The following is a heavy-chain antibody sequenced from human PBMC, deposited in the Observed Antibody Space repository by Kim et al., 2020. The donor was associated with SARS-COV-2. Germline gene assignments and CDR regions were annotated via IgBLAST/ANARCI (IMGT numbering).Heavy chain of an antibody. V-gene: IGHV3-23*01. CDR2: ISGSGGST. D-gene: IGHD5-12*01. CDR3: AKTDIVATLDYYYYYGMDV. J-gene: IGHJ6*02. CDR1: GFTFSSYA. Sequence: GGSLRLSCAASGFTFSSYAMSWVRQAPGKGLEWVSAISGSGGSTYYADSVKGRFTISRDNSKNTLYLQMNSLRAEDTAVYYCAKTDIVATLDYYYYYGMDVWGQGTTVTVSS.